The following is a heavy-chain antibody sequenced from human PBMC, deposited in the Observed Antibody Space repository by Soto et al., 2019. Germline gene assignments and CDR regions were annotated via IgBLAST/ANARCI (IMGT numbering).Heavy chain of an antibody. CDR2: VKDGGHT. V-gene: IGHV4-34*01. Sequence: QVQLQQWGAGLLKPSETLSLNCAVTGGSLSGYYWSWIRQPPGKGLEWIGEVKDGGHTNYTPSLRGRVTISSDTANYQFSLRLNSVDAADTGVYYCARGQEGVVASHWDQGSLVTVSS. J-gene: IGHJ4*02. D-gene: IGHD5-12*01. CDR1: GGSLSGYY. CDR3: ARGQEGVVASH.